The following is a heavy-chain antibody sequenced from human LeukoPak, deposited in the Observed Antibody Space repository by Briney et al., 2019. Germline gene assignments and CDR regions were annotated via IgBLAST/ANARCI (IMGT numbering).Heavy chain of an antibody. Sequence: GGSLRLSCAASGFTFSSYAMTWVRQAPGKGLEWVSSISESSSFIQYADSLKGRFAISRDNAKNSLYLQMNSLRAEDTAVYYCARQRGYCSSGVCRGWFDPWGQGTLVTVSS. CDR1: GFTFSSYA. D-gene: IGHD2-8*01. CDR3: ARQRGYCSSGVCRGWFDP. J-gene: IGHJ5*02. V-gene: IGHV3-21*01. CDR2: ISESSSFI.